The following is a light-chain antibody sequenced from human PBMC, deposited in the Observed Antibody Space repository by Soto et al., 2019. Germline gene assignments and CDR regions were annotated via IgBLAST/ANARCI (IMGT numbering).Light chain of an antibody. J-gene: IGKJ5*01. Sequence: EIVLTQSPATLSLSPGERATLSCRASQSVSTYLAWYQQKRGQAPRLLIYDASNRATGIPARFSGSGSGTDFTLTISSLEPEDFAVYYCQQRSNWPPYTFGQGTRLEI. CDR3: QQRSNWPPYT. CDR1: QSVSTY. V-gene: IGKV3-11*01. CDR2: DAS.